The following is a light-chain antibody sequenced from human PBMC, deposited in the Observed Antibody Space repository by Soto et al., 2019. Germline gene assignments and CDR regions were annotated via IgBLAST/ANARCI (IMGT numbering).Light chain of an antibody. CDR2: ANN. Sequence: QPLLTQPPPASRTPGQRVTISCSGSSSNIGNSTVNWYQQFPGTAPKLLIYANNRRPPGVPDRVSGSKSGTSASLAISGLQSEEEADYYCAAWDDSLNGYVSGAGTMVTVL. J-gene: IGLJ1*01. V-gene: IGLV1-44*01. CDR3: AAWDDSLNGYV. CDR1: SSNIGNST.